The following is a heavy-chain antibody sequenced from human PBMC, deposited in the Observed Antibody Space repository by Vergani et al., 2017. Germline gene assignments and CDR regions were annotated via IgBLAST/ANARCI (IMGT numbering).Heavy chain of an antibody. D-gene: IGHD2-8*01. Sequence: QVQLVQSGAEVKKPGSSVKVSCKASGGTFSSYAISWVRQAPGQGLEWMGGIIPIFGTANYAQKFQGRVTMTTDTSTSTAYMELRSLRSDDTAVYYCARDKGCTNGVCYWMYYYFDYWGQGTLVTVSS. CDR2: IIPIFGTA. J-gene: IGHJ4*02. CDR1: GGTFSSYA. V-gene: IGHV1-69*06. CDR3: ARDKGCTNGVCYWMYYYFDY.